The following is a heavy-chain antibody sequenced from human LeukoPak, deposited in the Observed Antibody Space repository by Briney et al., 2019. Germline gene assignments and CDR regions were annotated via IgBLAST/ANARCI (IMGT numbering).Heavy chain of an antibody. J-gene: IGHJ4*02. CDR3: AKEYGSGRYYFDY. D-gene: IGHD3-10*01. CDR2: IWYDGSNK. CDR1: GFTFSSYG. Sequence: GGSLRLSCAASGFTFSSYGMHWVRQASGKGLEWVAVIWYDGSNKYYADSVKGRFTISRDNSKNTLYLQMNSLRAEDTAVYYCAKEYGSGRYYFDYWGQGTLVTVSS. V-gene: IGHV3-33*06.